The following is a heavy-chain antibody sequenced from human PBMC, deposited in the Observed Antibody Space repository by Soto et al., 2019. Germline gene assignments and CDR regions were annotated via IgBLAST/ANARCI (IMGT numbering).Heavy chain of an antibody. V-gene: IGHV4-59*08. D-gene: IGHD4-17*01. J-gene: IGHJ3*01. CDR1: GGSVSSYY. CDR3: ARDYGDYGDSFDV. Sequence: SETLSLTCTVSGGSVSSYYWSWIRQPPGKGLEWIGYIYYSGSSNYNPSLRSRVTISVDTSKNQFSLMLDSVTAADTAIYYCARDYGDYGDSFDVWGQGTMVTVSS. CDR2: IYYSGSS.